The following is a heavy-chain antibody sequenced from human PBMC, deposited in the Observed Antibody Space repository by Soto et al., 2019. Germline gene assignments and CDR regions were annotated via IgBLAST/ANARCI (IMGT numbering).Heavy chain of an antibody. CDR2: FYYSGST. V-gene: IGHV4-39*01. J-gene: IGHJ4*02. D-gene: IGHD6-19*01. CDR3: SRRGIAVALYS. Sequence: LKLQESGPGLVKPSETLSLSCTVSGGSVSSSTYYWGWSRQPPGKGLEWIGSFYYSGSTYYNPAHPSPDTISVETSKNPFPLKRSSVTAPDAAVYYCSRRGIAVALYSWGEGTLITIAS. CDR1: GGSVSSSTYY.